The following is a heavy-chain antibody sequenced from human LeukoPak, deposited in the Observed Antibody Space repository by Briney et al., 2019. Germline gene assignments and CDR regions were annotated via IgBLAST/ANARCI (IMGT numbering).Heavy chain of an antibody. V-gene: IGHV3-30*18. CDR1: GFTFSSYG. CDR3: AKDRSISGYYRFDY. J-gene: IGHJ4*02. CDR2: ISYDGSNK. Sequence: PGGSLRLSCAASGFTFSSYGMHWVRQAPGKGLEWVAVISYDGSNKYYADSVKGRFTISRDNSKNTLYLQMNSLRAEDTAVYYCAKDRSISGYYRFDYWGQGTLVTVSS. D-gene: IGHD3-22*01.